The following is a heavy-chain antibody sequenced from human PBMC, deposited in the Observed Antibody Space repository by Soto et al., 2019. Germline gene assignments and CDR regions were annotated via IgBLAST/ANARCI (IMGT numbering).Heavy chain of an antibody. J-gene: IGHJ4*02. CDR2: ISYDGSNK. D-gene: IGHD6-19*01. CDR1: GFTFSSYG. CDR3: AKVALRIAVAGPFDY. Sequence: GVSLRLSCAASGFTFSSYGMHWVRQAPGKGLEWVAVISYDGSNKYYADSVKGRFTISRDNSKNTLYLQMNSLRAEDTAVYYCAKVALRIAVAGPFDYWGQGTLVTVSS. V-gene: IGHV3-30*18.